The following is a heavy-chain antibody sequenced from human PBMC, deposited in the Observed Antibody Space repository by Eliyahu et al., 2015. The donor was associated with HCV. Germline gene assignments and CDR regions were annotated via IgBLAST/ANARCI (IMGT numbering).Heavy chain of an antibody. CDR1: GYTFPSYA. V-gene: IGHV1-3*01. CDR2: INAGNGNT. J-gene: IGHJ5*02. CDR3: ARDSWATRNWFDP. Sequence: QVQLVQSGAEVKKPGASVKVSCKASGYTFPSYAMHWVRQAPGQRLEWMGWINAGNGNTKYSQKFQGRVTITRDTSASTAYMELSSLRSEDTAVYYCARDSWATRNWFDPWGQGTLVTVSS.